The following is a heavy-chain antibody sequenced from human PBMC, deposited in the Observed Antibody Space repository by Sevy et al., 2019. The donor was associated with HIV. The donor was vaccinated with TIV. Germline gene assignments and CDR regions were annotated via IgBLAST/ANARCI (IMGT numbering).Heavy chain of an antibody. CDR3: AGWRRFLEWLLSPYFDY. V-gene: IGHV1-24*01. D-gene: IGHD3-3*01. CDR1: GYTLTELS. J-gene: IGHJ4*02. CDR2: FDPEDGET. Sequence: ASVKVSCKVSGYTLTELSMHWVRQAPGKGLEWMGGFDPEDGETIYAQKFQGRVTMTEDTSTDTAYMELSSLRSGDTAVYYCAGWRRFLEWLLSPYFDYWGQGTLVTVSS.